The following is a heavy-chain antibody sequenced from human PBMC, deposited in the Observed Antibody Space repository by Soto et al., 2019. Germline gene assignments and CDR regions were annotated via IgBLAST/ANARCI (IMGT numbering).Heavy chain of an antibody. CDR2: LSRDGEIA. J-gene: IGHJ4*02. V-gene: IGHV3-64D*06. CDR1: GFTCSGSA. CDR3: AKDQWGLFGEWLGGYFDQ. Sequence: GVSLRLSCAASGFTCSGSAMHWARQAPVKRLEVVSSLSRDGEIAYYAASVRDSFTISRDHSTNTLSLQMNSLNVDDTAIYYCAKDQWGLFGEWLGGYFDQSRQGTLVTVSS. D-gene: IGHD2-8*01.